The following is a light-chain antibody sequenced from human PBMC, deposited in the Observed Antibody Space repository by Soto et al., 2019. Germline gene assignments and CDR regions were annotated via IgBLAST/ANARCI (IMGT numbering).Light chain of an antibody. CDR1: SSDVGSYNL. CDR2: EGS. V-gene: IGLV2-23*01. CDR3: CSYAGSLFVV. Sequence: QSALTQPASVSGSPGQSITISCTGTSSDVGSYNLVSWYQQHPGKAPKLMIYEGSKRPSGVSNRFSGSKSGNTASLTISGLQAEDEADYYGCSYAGSLFVVFGGGTKLTVL. J-gene: IGLJ2*01.